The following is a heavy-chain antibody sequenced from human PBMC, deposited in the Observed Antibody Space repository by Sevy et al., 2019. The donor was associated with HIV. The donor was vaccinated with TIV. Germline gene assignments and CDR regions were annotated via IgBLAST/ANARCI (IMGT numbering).Heavy chain of an antibody. CDR3: AREGCTKPHDY. D-gene: IGHD2-8*01. CDR2: LSFGCGEI. Sequence: GGPRNPSCAASGFPFSKYSISGVRHPPGKGLEGVSTLSFGCGEINYADSVKGRFTISRENSKSSVYLQMNNLRPEDTAVYYCAREGCTKPHDYWGQGTLVTVSS. J-gene: IGHJ4*02. V-gene: IGHV3-23*01. CDR1: GFPFSKYS.